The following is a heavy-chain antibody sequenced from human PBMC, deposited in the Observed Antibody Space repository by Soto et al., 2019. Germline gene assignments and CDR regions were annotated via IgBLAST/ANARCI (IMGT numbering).Heavy chain of an antibody. V-gene: IGHV1-18*01. J-gene: IGHJ4*02. CDR1: GYSFTDFG. Sequence: QAQLVQAGSEVKKPGASVKVSCKASGYSFTDFGVNWVRQAPGQGLEWLGWISAYNGNRVYAQSFQGRLTVTTDTTRDTSYLELTNLRSDDPASYYCERGPDNLTGWKFEFWGQGTLVTVSS. D-gene: IGHD1-1*01. CDR3: ERGPDNLTGWKFEF. CDR2: ISAYNGNR.